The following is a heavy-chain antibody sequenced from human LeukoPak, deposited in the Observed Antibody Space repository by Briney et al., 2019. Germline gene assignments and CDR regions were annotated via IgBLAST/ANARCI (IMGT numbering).Heavy chain of an antibody. CDR2: ISSSGSTI. J-gene: IGHJ4*02. D-gene: IGHD1-1*01. CDR3: ARDPLDWNYVDY. CDR1: GFTFSDYY. Sequence: GGSLRLSCAASGFTFSDYYMSWIRQAPGKGLEWVSYISSSGSTIYYADSVKSRFTISRDNAKNSLYLQMNSLRAEDTAVYYCARDPLDWNYVDYWGQGTLVTVSS. V-gene: IGHV3-11*04.